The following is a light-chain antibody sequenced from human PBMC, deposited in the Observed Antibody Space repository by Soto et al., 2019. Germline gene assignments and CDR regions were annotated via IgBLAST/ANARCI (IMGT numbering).Light chain of an antibody. CDR3: QQGNSFPRT. CDR2: AAS. J-gene: IGKJ2*01. Sequence: DIQMTQSPSSVSASVGDRVTITCRASQGISSWLGWYQQKPGKAPKLLIYAASSLQSGVPSRFSGSGSGTDFTLTISSLQTEDFATYYWQQGNSFPRTFVPGTKLEIK. V-gene: IGKV1-12*01. CDR1: QGISSW.